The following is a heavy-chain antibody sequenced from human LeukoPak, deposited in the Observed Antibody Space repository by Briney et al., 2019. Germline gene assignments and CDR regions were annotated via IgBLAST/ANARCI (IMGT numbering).Heavy chain of an antibody. D-gene: IGHD2-15*01. V-gene: IGHV1-46*01. CDR3: ARSWVVAPPSSGMDV. J-gene: IGHJ6*02. CDR1: GYTFTSYY. CDR2: INPSSGST. Sequence: ASVKVSCKASGYTFTSYYMHWVRQAPGQGLEWMGIINPSSGSTSYAQKFQGRVTMTRDTSTSTVYMELSSLRSEDTAVYYCARSWVVAPPSSGMDVWGQGTTVTVSS.